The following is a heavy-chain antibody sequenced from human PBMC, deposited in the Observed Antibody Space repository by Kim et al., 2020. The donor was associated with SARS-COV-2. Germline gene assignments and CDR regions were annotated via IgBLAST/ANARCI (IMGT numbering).Heavy chain of an antibody. V-gene: IGHV3-30*01. D-gene: IGHD5-12*01. Sequence: YNAYSMKDRFTISRENSRQTLYRQMNSVKTEDTAIYYCARAYSGYDSFDYWGQGTLVTVSS. CDR3: ARAYSGYDSFDY. J-gene: IGHJ4*02.